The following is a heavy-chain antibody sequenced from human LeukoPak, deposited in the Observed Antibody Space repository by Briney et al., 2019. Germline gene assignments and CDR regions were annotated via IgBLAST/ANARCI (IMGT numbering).Heavy chain of an antibody. Sequence: SETLSLTCTVSGGSISSYYWSWIRQPPGKGLDWIGYIYYSGSTNYNPSLKSRVTISVDTSKNQFSLKLSSVTAADTAVYYCAGQWLVSYNWFDPWGQGTLVTVSS. CDR3: AGQWLVSYNWFDP. CDR2: IYYSGST. CDR1: GGSISSYY. D-gene: IGHD6-19*01. J-gene: IGHJ5*02. V-gene: IGHV4-59*01.